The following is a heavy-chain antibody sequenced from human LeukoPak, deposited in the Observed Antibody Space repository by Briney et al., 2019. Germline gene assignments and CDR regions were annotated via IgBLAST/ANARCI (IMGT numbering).Heavy chain of an antibody. D-gene: IGHD3-9*01. Sequence: ASVKVSCKVSGYTLTELSMHWARQAPGKGLEWMGGVDPEDGETIYAQKFKGRVTMTEDKSTDTAYMELSSLRSEDTAVYFCPAEIGIRYFDWLATWGQGTLVTVSS. CDR2: VDPEDGET. CDR3: PAEIGIRYFDWLAT. J-gene: IGHJ4*02. CDR1: GYTLTELS. V-gene: IGHV1-24*01.